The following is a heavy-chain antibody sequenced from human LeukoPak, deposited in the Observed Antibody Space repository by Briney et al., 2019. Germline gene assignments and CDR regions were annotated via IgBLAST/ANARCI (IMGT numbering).Heavy chain of an antibody. Sequence: PSETLSLTCTVSGGSISSSSYYWGWIRQPPGKGLEWIGSIYYSGSTYYNPSLKSRVTISVDTSKNQFSLKLSSVTAADTAVYYCARGRVAGENWFDPWGQGTLVTVSS. CDR2: IYYSGST. CDR1: GGSISSSSYY. V-gene: IGHV4-39*07. CDR3: ARGRVAGENWFDP. J-gene: IGHJ5*02. D-gene: IGHD6-19*01.